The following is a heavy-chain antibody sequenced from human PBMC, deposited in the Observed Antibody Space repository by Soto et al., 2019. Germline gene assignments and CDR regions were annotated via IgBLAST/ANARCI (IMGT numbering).Heavy chain of an antibody. CDR2: ISYDGSNK. D-gene: IGHD3-22*01. CDR3: AKGTYYYDSSGYYSSFDY. J-gene: IGHJ4*02. CDR1: GFTFSSYG. V-gene: IGHV3-30*18. Sequence: QVQLVESGGGVVQPGRSLRLSCAASGFTFSSYGMHWVRQAPGKGLEWVAVISYDGSNKYYADSVKGRFTISRDNSKNTXXLQMNSLRAEDTAVYYCAKGTYYYDSSGYYSSFDYWGQGTLVTVSS.